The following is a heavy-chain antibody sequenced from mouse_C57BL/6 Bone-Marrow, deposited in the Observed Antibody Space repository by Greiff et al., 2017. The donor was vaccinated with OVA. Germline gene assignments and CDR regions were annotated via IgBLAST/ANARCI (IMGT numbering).Heavy chain of an antibody. CDR1: GFTFSNYW. D-gene: IGHD4-1*01. V-gene: IGHV6-3*01. J-gene: IGHJ2*01. CDR2: IRLKSDNYAT. Sequence: DVHLVESGGGLVQPGGSMKLSCVASGFTFSNYWMNWVRQSPEKGLEWVAQIRLKSDNYATHYAESVKGRFTISRDDSKSSVYLQMNNLRAEDTGIYYCNWDYFDYWGQGTTLTVSS. CDR3: NWDYFDY.